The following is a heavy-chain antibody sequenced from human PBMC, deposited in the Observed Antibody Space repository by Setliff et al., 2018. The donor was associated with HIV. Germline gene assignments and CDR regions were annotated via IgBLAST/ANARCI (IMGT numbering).Heavy chain of an antibody. CDR3: AGNYYDSSGYHSDAFDI. CDR2: ISNYNGNT. V-gene: IGHV1-18*01. J-gene: IGHJ3*02. Sequence: GASVKVSCKTSDYTFTNYGIYWVRQAPGQGLEWMGWISNYNGNTNYAQKFHGRVTMTTDTSTRTAYMEMRGLTYDDTAVYYCAGNYYDSSGYHSDAFDIWGQGTMVTVSS. CDR1: DYTFTNYG. D-gene: IGHD3-22*01.